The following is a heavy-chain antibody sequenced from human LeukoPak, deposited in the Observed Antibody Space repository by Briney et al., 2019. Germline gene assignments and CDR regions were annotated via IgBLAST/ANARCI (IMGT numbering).Heavy chain of an antibody. CDR2: MNPNSGNT. Sequence: ASVKVSCKASGYTFTSYDINWVRQATGQGLEWMGWMNPNSGNTGYAQKFQGRVTMTRDMSTSTVYMELSSLRSEDTAVYYCARDDSSNYAQAYPDYWGQGTLVTVSS. CDR3: ARDDSSNYAQAYPDY. CDR1: GYTFTSYD. D-gene: IGHD4-11*01. J-gene: IGHJ4*02. V-gene: IGHV1-8*01.